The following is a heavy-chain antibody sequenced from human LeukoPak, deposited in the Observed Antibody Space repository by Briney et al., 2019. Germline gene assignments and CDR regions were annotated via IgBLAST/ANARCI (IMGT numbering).Heavy chain of an antibody. CDR1: GGSISSYY. CDR2: IYYSGST. CDR3: ARGGSGYYYAY. Sequence: PSETLSLTCTVSGGSISSYYWSWIRPPPGQGLGWIGYIYYSGSTNYNPSLKSRVTISVDTSKNQFSLKLSSVTAADTAVYYCARGGSGYYYAYWGQGTLVTVSS. J-gene: IGHJ4*02. V-gene: IGHV4-59*01. D-gene: IGHD3-22*01.